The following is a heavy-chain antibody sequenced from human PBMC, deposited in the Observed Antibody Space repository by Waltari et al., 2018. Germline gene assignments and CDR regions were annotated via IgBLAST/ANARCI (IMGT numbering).Heavy chain of an antibody. CDR3: ARGSIIAQRLDSFDI. CDR1: GFTFTTYI. D-gene: IGHD3-3*01. J-gene: IGHJ3*02. CDR2: ISGDSNYI. V-gene: IGHV3-21*01. Sequence: VQLVESGGGLVKPGGSLRLSCAASGFTFTTYIMHGVRPAPGKGREWVSYISGDSNYIYYADSLKGRFTISRDNTKNSLYLQMNSLRAEDTALYYCARGSIIAQRLDSFDIWGQGTTVTVSS.